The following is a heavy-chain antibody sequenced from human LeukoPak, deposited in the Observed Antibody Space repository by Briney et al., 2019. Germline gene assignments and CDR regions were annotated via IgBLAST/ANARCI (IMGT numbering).Heavy chain of an antibody. CDR2: IYYSGST. CDR1: GDSISTSSSY. V-gene: IGHV4-39*01. D-gene: IGHD1-26*01. Sequence: PSETLSLTCSVSGDSISTSSSYWGWIRQPPGKGLEWIGSIYYSGSTYYNPSLKSRVTISVDTSKNQFSLKLSSVTAADTAVYYCARAEPPSGSYFQPDFDYWGQGTLVTVSS. CDR3: ARAEPPSGSYFQPDFDY. J-gene: IGHJ4*02.